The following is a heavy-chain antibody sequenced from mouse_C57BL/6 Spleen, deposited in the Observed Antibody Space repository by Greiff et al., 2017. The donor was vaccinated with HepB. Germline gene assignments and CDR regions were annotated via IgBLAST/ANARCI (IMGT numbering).Heavy chain of an antibody. Sequence: EVKLVESGGGLVKPGGSLKLSCAASGFTFSDYGMHWVRQAPEKGLEWVAYISSGSSTIYYADTVKGRFTISRDNAKNTLFLQMTSLRSEDTAMYYCAKVYYGSSMDYWGQGTSVTVSS. CDR3: AKVYYGSSMDY. CDR2: ISSGSSTI. CDR1: GFTFSDYG. D-gene: IGHD1-1*01. J-gene: IGHJ4*01. V-gene: IGHV5-17*01.